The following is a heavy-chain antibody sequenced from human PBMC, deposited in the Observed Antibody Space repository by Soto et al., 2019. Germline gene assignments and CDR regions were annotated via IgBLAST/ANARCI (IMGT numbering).Heavy chain of an antibody. J-gene: IGHJ6*02. Sequence: GGSLRLSCAASGFTFSSYSMNWVRQAPGKGLEWVSSISSSSSYIYYADSVKGRFTISRDNAKNSLYLKMNSLRAEDTDVYYCKRGAANRGYMYVCCQGTTVTVS. CDR2: ISSSSSYI. CDR1: GFTFSSYS. CDR3: KRGAANRGYMYV. V-gene: IGHV3-21*01. D-gene: IGHD6-13*01.